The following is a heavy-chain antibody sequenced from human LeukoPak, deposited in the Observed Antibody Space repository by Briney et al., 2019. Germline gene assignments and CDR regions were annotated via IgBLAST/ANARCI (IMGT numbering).Heavy chain of an antibody. CDR1: GFTFDDSA. Sequence: GGSLRLSCAASGFTFDDSAMHWVRQAPGKGLEWVSGISWNSGSIDYADSVKGRFTISRDNAKNSLYLQMNSLRAEDPALYYCAKDREAAAGRRGDYYYGMDVWGQGTTVTVSS. J-gene: IGHJ6*02. CDR2: ISWNSGSI. V-gene: IGHV3-9*01. CDR3: AKDREAAAGRRGDYYYGMDV. D-gene: IGHD6-13*01.